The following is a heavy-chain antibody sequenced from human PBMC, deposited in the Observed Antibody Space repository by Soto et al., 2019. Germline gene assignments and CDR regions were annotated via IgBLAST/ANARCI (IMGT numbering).Heavy chain of an antibody. CDR3: ASSRGGMATIDY. CDR1: GFTFSSYA. Sequence: QPGGSLRLSCAASGFTFSSYAMSGVRQAPGKGLEWVSAISGSGGSTYYADSVKGRFTISRDNSKNTLYLQMNSLRAEDTAVYYCASSRGGMATIDYWGQGTLVTVSS. CDR2: ISGSGGST. J-gene: IGHJ4*02. V-gene: IGHV3-23*01. D-gene: IGHD5-12*01.